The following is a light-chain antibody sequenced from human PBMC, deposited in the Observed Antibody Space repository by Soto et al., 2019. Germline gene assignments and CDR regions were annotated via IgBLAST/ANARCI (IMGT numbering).Light chain of an antibody. J-gene: IGKJ1*01. CDR1: QTISSW. CDR2: KAS. V-gene: IGKV1-5*03. Sequence: DIQMTQSPSTLSGSVGDRVTITCRASQTISSWLAWYQQKPGKAPKLLIYKASTLKSGVPSRFSGSGSGTEFTLTISSLQPDGFATYDCQHRNSYSEAFGQGTKLELK. CDR3: QHRNSYSEA.